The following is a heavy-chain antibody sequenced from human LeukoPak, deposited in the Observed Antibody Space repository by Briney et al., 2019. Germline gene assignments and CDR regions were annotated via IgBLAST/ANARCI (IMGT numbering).Heavy chain of an antibody. CDR1: GFTFSSYA. CDR2: ISGSGGST. D-gene: IGHD6-19*01. J-gene: IGHJ4*02. Sequence: GGSLRLSCAASGFTFSSYAMSWVRQAPGKGLEWVSAISGSGGSTYYADSVKGRFTISRDNSKNTLYLQVNSVRAEDTAVYYCAKRYSSAWDFDYWGQGTLVTVSS. CDR3: AKRYSSAWDFDY. V-gene: IGHV3-23*01.